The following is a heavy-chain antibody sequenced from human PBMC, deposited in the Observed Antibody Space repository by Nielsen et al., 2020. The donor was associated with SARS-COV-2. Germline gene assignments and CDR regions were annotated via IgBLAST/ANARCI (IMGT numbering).Heavy chain of an antibody. CDR2: INWSGTNT. V-gene: IGHV3-20*04. J-gene: IGHJ4*02. CDR1: GFIFDDFG. CDR3: ARGGGGQDFDF. Sequence: GESLKISCAASGFIFDDFGMSWVRQPPGKGLEWVCSINWSGTNTDYADSVRGRFTISRDNAKKSLDLQVNSLRADDTAFYYCARGGGGQDFDFWGQGTLVTVSS. D-gene: IGHD2-15*01.